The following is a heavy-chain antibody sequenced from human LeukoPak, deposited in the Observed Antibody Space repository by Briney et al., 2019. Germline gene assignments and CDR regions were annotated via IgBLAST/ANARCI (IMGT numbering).Heavy chain of an antibody. Sequence: PGGSLRLSCAASGFTFDDYAMHWVRQAPGKGLEWVSGISWNSGSIGYADSVKGRFTISRDNAKNSLYLQMNSLRAEDTALYYCAKATPGRLVKTGYFDYWSQGTLVTVSS. CDR3: AKATPGRLVKTGYFDY. J-gene: IGHJ4*02. CDR2: ISWNSGSI. D-gene: IGHD3-9*01. V-gene: IGHV3-9*01. CDR1: GFTFDDYA.